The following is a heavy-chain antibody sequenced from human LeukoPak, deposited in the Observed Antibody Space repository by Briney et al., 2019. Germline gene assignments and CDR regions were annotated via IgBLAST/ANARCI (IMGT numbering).Heavy chain of an antibody. V-gene: IGHV3-23*01. CDR1: GFTFSSYG. J-gene: IGHJ4*02. D-gene: IGHD3-9*01. Sequence: PGGSLRLSCAASGFTFSSYGISWVRQAPGKGLEWVSAISGSGGSTYYADSVKGRFTISRDNSKNTLYLQMNSLRAEDTAVYYCAKGLRYFDWLLMPASFDYWGQGTLVTVSS. CDR2: ISGSGGST. CDR3: AKGLRYFDWLLMPASFDY.